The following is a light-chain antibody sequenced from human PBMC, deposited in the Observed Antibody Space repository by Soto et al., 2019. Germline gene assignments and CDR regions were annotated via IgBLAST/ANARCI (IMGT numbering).Light chain of an antibody. J-gene: IGKJ5*01. CDR1: QSVRDR. CDR3: QQRANCPTLT. CDR2: DAS. V-gene: IGKV3-11*01. Sequence: EILLTQSPATLSLSPGERATLTCRASQSVRDRLAWYQQKPGQAPRLLIYDASKRANGIPARFTRSGSGADLTLTISSLEPEDFAVYDSQQRANCPTLTFGQGTRLEIK.